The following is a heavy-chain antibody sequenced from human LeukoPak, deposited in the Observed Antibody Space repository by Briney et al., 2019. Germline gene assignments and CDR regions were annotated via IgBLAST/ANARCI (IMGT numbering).Heavy chain of an antibody. D-gene: IGHD2-15*01. J-gene: IGHJ4*02. Sequence: QPGGSLRLSCAASGFTFSSYGMHWVRQAPGKGLEWVANIRHDGNAKNYVPSVRGRFTISRDNAKNSLYLQMNSLTVEDTAVYYCATSHDSAGNDWGQGTLVTVSS. CDR1: GFTFSSYG. V-gene: IGHV3-7*01. CDR2: IRHDGNAK. CDR3: ATSHDSAGND.